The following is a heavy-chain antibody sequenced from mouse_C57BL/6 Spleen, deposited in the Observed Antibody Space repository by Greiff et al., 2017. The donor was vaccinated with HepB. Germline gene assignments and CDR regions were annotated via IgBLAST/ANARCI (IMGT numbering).Heavy chain of an antibody. V-gene: IGHV3-6*01. CDR2: ISYDGSN. CDR1: GYSITSGYY. D-gene: IGHD2-3*01. J-gene: IGHJ4*01. CDR3: ARGSKNGYYPYYAMDY. Sequence: VQLKESGPGLVKPSQSLSLTCSVTGYSITSGYYWNWIRQFPGNKLEWMGYISYDGSNNYNPSLKNRISITRDTSKNQFFLKLNSVTTEDTATYYCARGSKNGYYPYYAMDYWGQGTSVTVSS.